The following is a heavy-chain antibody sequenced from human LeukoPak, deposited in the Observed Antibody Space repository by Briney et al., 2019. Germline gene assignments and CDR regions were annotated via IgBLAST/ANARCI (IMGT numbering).Heavy chain of an antibody. CDR3: ARSYCSGGSCGRFDP. Sequence: SETLSLTCAVYGGSFSGYYWSWIRQPPGKGLEWIGEINHSGSTNYNPSLKSRVTISVDNSKNQFSLNLSAMTAADTAVYYCARSYCSGGSCGRFDPWGQGTLVTVSS. J-gene: IGHJ5*02. CDR1: GGSFSGYY. CDR2: INHSGST. V-gene: IGHV4-34*01. D-gene: IGHD2-15*01.